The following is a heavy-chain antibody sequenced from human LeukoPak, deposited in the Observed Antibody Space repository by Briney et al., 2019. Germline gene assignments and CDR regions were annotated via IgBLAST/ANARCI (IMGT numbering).Heavy chain of an antibody. CDR2: IRSKAYGGTT. V-gene: IGHV3-49*04. J-gene: IGHJ6*02. Sequence: GGSLRLSCTASGFTFGDYAMSWVRQAPGKGLEWVGFIRSKAYGGTTEYAASVKGRFTISRDDSKSIAYLQMNSLKTEDTAVCYCTRPLKYYYYYYGMDVWGQGTTVTVSS. CDR3: TRPLKYYYYYYGMDV. CDR1: GFTFGDYA.